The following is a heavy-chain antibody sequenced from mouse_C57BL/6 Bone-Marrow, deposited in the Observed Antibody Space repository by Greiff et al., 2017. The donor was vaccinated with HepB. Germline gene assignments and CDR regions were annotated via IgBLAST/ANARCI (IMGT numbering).Heavy chain of an antibody. CDR3: TSYWVAY. CDR1: GFDIKDDY. V-gene: IGHV14-4*01. J-gene: IGHJ3*01. CDR2: IDPENGDT. Sequence: VQLQQSGAELVRPGASVKLSCTASGFDIKDDYMHWVKQRPEQGLEWIGWIDPENGDTEYASKFQGKATITADTSSNTAYLQLSSLTSADTAVYYCTSYWVAYWGQGTLVTVSA.